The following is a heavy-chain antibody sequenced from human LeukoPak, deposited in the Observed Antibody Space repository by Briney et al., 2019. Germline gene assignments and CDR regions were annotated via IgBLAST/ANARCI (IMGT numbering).Heavy chain of an antibody. V-gene: IGHV3-23*01. Sequence: GGSLRLSCAASGFIFSNYAMNWVRQAPGKGLEWVSGISGSGASPYYAASVKGRFTVSRDNSGNTLYVQVNSLRAEDTAVYFCAKGPKTTMPTYGRWYFDLWGRGTLVTVSS. CDR2: ISGSGASP. CDR3: AKGPKTTMPTYGRWYFDL. J-gene: IGHJ2*01. CDR1: GFIFSNYA. D-gene: IGHD4-17*01.